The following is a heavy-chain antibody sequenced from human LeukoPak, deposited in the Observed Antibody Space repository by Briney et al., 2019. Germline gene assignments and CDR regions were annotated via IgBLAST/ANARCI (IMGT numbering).Heavy chain of an antibody. CDR1: GGTFSSYA. CDR2: INPSGGST. V-gene: IGHV1-46*01. Sequence: GASVKVSCKASGGTFSSYAISWVRQAPGQGLEWMGIINPSGGSTSYAQKFQGRVTMTRDTSTSTVYMELSSLRSEDTAVYYCARDSPDSSGYYSVYYYYYGMDVWGQGTTVTVSS. D-gene: IGHD3-22*01. CDR3: ARDSPDSSGYYSVYYYYYGMDV. J-gene: IGHJ6*02.